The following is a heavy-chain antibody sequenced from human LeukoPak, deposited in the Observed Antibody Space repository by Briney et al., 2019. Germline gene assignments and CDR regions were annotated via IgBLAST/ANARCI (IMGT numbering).Heavy chain of an antibody. D-gene: IGHD6-13*01. CDR3: ARVYYSNSYDYWYFDL. CDR2: IYYSGST. CDR1: GGSIRSYY. Sequence: SETLSLTCTVSGGSIRSYYWSWIRQPPGKGLEWIGYIYYSGSTNYNPSLKSRVTISVDTSKNQFSLKLSSVTAADTAVYYCARVYYSNSYDYWYFDLWGRSTLVTVSS. J-gene: IGHJ2*01. V-gene: IGHV4-59*01.